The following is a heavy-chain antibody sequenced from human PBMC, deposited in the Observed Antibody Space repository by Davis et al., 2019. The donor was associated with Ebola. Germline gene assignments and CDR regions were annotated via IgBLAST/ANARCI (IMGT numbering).Heavy chain of an antibody. D-gene: IGHD3-3*01. CDR3: ARGRFLEWLFAGGY. Sequence: GESLKISCAISGFSVITNYMSWVRQAPGKGLEWISVLYSGGETYYADSVKGRFTISRDNSKNLLYLQMSSLRGDDTAVYYCARGRFLEWLFAGGYWGQGTLVTVSS. J-gene: IGHJ4*02. CDR2: LYSGGET. CDR1: GFSVITNY. V-gene: IGHV3-53*05.